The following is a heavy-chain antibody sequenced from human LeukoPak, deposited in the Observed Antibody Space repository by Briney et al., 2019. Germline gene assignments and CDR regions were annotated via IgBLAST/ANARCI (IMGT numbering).Heavy chain of an antibody. D-gene: IGHD1-26*01. CDR2: IYYSGST. Sequence: SETLSLSCTVSGGSISGYYWSWIRQPPGKGLEWIGYIYYSGSTNYNPSLKSRVTISVDTSKNQFSLKLSSVTAADTAVYYCARHRSGSYWRAFDIWGQGTMVTVSS. CDR3: ARHRSGSYWRAFDI. J-gene: IGHJ3*02. CDR1: GGSISGYY. V-gene: IGHV4-59*08.